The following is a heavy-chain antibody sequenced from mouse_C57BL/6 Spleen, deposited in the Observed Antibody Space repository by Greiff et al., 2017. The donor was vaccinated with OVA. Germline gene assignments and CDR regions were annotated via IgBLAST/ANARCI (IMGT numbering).Heavy chain of an antibody. Sequence: VQLQQPGAELVKPGASVKLSCKASGYTFTSYWMHWVKQRPGRGLEWIGRIDPNSGGTKYNEKLKSKATLTVDKPSTTAYMQLSILTSEDSAFYYCTRGLLRSCYFDVWGTGTPVTVSS. CDR2: IDPNSGGT. D-gene: IGHD1-1*01. J-gene: IGHJ1*03. CDR1: GYTFTSYW. V-gene: IGHV1-72*01. CDR3: TRGLLRSCYFDV.